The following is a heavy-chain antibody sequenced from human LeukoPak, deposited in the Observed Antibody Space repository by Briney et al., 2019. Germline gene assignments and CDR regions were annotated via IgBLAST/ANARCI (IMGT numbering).Heavy chain of an antibody. CDR2: MNPSSGNT. D-gene: IGHD5-18*01. V-gene: IGHV1-8*01. CDR1: GYTFSSYD. Sequence: ASVKVSCKAAGYTFSSYDINWVRQAPGQGLEWMGWMNPSSGNTGYTQKFQGRVTMTRDTSISTAYMELSSLRSEDTALYYCARMRGYPYGYWYLDLWGRGTLVTVSS. CDR3: ARMRGYPYGYWYLDL. J-gene: IGHJ2*01.